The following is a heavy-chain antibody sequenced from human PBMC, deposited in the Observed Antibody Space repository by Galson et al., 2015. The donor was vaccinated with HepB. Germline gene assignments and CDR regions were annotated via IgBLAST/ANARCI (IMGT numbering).Heavy chain of an antibody. V-gene: IGHV1-46*01. CDR3: ASAVSGSYSGDAFDI. Sequence: SVKVSCKASGSTFTSYYMHWVRQAPGQGLERMGIINPSGGSTSYAQKFQGRVTMTRDTSTSTVYMELSSLRSEDTAVYYCASAVSGSYSGDAFDIWGQGTMVTVSS. D-gene: IGHD1-26*01. J-gene: IGHJ3*02. CDR1: GSTFTSYY. CDR2: INPSGGST.